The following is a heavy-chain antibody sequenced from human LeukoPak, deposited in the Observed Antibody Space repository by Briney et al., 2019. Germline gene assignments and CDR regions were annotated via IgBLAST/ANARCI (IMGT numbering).Heavy chain of an antibody. CDR2: INHSGST. CDR3: ARHAAAADYYYYMDV. J-gene: IGHJ6*03. V-gene: IGHV4-34*01. CDR1: GGSFSGYY. D-gene: IGHD6-13*01. Sequence: SETLSLTCAVYGGSFSGYYWSWIRQPPGKGLEWIGEINHSGSTNYNPSLKSRVTISVDTSENQFSLKLSSVTAADTAVYYCARHAAAADYYYYMDVWGKGTTVTVSS.